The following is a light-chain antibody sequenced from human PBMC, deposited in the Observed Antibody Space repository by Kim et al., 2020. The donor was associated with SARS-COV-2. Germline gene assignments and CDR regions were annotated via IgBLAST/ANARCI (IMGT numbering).Light chain of an antibody. CDR1: QGISNY. V-gene: IGKV1-27*01. CDR2: AAS. CDR3: QQCKGAPRT. Sequence: ASVGDRVTITCRASQGISNYLAWYQQKPGKVPKLLIYAASALRSGVPSRFSGSGSGTDFTLTITSLQPEDVAVYYCQQCKGAPRTFGHGTKVDIK. J-gene: IGKJ1*01.